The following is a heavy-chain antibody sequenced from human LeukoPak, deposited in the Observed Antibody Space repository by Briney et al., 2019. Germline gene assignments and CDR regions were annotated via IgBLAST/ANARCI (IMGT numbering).Heavy chain of an antibody. D-gene: IGHD5-12*01. J-gene: IGHJ6*02. CDR3: ARDAWRRAFNYGMDV. CDR1: GFTFGDYA. CDR2: ISWSSGNI. Sequence: GRPLRLSCAASGFTFGDYAMHWVRQAPGKGLEWVAGISWSSGNIGYADSVKGRFTISRDNAENSLHLQMNSLRTEDTALYFCARDAWRRAFNYGMDVWGQGTTVAVSS. V-gene: IGHV3-9*01.